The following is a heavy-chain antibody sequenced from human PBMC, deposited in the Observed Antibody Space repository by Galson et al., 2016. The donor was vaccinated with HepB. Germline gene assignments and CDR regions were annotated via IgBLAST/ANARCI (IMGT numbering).Heavy chain of an antibody. CDR3: TKDMEKQQLVSLNFDY. CDR2: ISYDGGYK. V-gene: IGHV3-30*18. Sequence: SLRLSCAASGFSFSNYGVHWVRQAPGKGLEWVAVISYDGGYKNYADSVKGRFTISRDNWKNTLYLQMNSLRAEDTAVYFCTKDMEKQQLVSLNFDYWGQGTSVTVSA. J-gene: IGHJ4*02. CDR1: GFSFSNYG. D-gene: IGHD6-6*01.